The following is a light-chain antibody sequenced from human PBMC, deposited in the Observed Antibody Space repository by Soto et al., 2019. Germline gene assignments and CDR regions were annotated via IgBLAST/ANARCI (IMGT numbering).Light chain of an antibody. CDR3: QQYSNSPKIT. J-gene: IGKJ4*01. V-gene: IGKV3-20*01. Sequence: EIVLTQSPGTLSLSPGERATLSCRASQSVSSSYLAWYQQKPGQAPRLLIYGASSRATGIPDRFSGSGSATDFTLTISRLEPEDFAVYYCQQYSNSPKITFGGGTKVEIK. CDR2: GAS. CDR1: QSVSSSY.